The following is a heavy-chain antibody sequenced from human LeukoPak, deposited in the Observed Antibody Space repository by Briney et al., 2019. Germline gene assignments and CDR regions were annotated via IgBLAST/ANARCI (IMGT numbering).Heavy chain of an antibody. CDR2: IKQDGSEK. CDR1: GFTFSSYW. D-gene: IGHD3-10*01. CDR3: ASEGYGSGSYYSDY. V-gene: IGHV3-7*01. J-gene: IGHJ4*02. Sequence: GGSLRLSCAASGFTFSSYWMSWVRQAPGKGLEWVANIKQDGSEKYYVDSVKGRFTISRDNAKNSLYLQMNSLRAEDTAVYYCASEGYGSGSYYSDYWGQGTLVTVSS.